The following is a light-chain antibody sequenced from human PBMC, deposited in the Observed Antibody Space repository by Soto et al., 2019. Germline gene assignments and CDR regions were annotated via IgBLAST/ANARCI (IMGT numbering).Light chain of an antibody. CDR3: GSWDSSLSAYV. J-gene: IGLJ1*01. Sequence: SVLTQPPSVSAAPGQKVTISCSGSSSNIGGNSVSWYQQLPGTAPKLLIYDDNKRPSGIPDRFSGSKSGTSATLGITGFQTGDEADYYCGSWDSSLSAYVFXTGTKLTVL. CDR1: SSNIGGNS. CDR2: DDN. V-gene: IGLV1-51*01.